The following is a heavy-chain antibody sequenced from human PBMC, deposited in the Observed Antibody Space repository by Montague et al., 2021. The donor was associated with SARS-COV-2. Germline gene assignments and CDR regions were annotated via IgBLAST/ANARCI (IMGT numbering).Heavy chain of an antibody. V-gene: IGHV4-34*01. Sequence: SETLSLTCAVYGGSFSGYYYSWIRQPPAKGMELIGKINLSGSTNTNPSLSRRVIVSVDTSKKQYSLKLSSVTAADTAVYYCARRRSSVWGVTGSAELDYWGQGILVIVSS. D-gene: IGHD3-10*01. J-gene: IGHJ4*02. CDR1: GGSFSGYY. CDR2: INLSGST. CDR3: ARRRSSVWGVTGSAELDY.